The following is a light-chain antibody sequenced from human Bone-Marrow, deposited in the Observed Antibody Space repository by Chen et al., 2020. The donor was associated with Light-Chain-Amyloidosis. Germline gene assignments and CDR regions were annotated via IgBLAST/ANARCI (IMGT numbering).Light chain of an antibody. CDR1: DLPTKY. Sequence: SYELTQPPSVSVSPGQTARITCSGDDLPTKYAYWYQQKPGQDPVLVINRDTERPAGISARFSGSSSGTTATLTISGVQAEDEADYHCQSADSSGTYEVIFGGGTKLTVL. J-gene: IGLJ2*01. CDR3: QSADSSGTYEVI. V-gene: IGLV3-25*03. CDR2: RDT.